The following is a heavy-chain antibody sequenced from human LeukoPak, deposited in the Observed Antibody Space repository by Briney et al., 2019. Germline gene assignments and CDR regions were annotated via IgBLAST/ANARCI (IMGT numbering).Heavy chain of an antibody. CDR2: ISDDGSNK. V-gene: IGHV3-30*03. CDR1: GFTFSSYG. J-gene: IGHJ6*02. Sequence: GGSLRLSCAASGFTFSSYGVHWVRQAPGKGLEWVAVISDDGSNKYYADSVKGRFSISRDNSKNKLYLQMNSLRAEDTAVYYCAREGQQLVPSYYYYYGMDVWGQGTTVTVSS. D-gene: IGHD6-13*01. CDR3: AREGQQLVPSYYYYYGMDV.